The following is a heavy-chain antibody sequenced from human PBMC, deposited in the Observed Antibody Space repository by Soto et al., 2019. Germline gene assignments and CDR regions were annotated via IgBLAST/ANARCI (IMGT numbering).Heavy chain of an antibody. CDR3: ARGYYYDSSGYFGYYGMDV. D-gene: IGHD3-22*01. Sequence: ASVKVSCKASGGTFSIYAISWVRQAPGQGLEWMGGIIPIFGTANYAQKFQGRVTITADESTSTAYMELSSLRSEDTAVYYCARGYYYDSSGYFGYYGMDVWGQGTTVTVSS. V-gene: IGHV1-69*13. CDR2: IIPIFGTA. J-gene: IGHJ6*02. CDR1: GGTFSIYA.